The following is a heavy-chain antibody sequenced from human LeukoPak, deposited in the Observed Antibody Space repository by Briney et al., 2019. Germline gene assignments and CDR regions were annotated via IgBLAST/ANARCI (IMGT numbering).Heavy chain of an antibody. V-gene: IGHV1-2*06. D-gene: IGHD2-2*02. J-gene: IGHJ4*02. CDR2: INPNSAAS. CDR1: GYSFSGHY. Sequence: ASVKVSCKASGYSFSGHYVYWVRQPPGQGLEWMGQINPNSAASHYAQKFQDRVTMTSDTSINMAYMELRSLRSDDPAVYAMDFYTSRPGGFDYWGQGTLITVSS. CDR3: DFYTSRPGGFDY.